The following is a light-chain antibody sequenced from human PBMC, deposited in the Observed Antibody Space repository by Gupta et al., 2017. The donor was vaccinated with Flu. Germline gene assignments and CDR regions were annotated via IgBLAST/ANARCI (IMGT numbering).Light chain of an antibody. J-gene: IGLJ1*01. V-gene: IGLV1-40*01. CDR2: ANT. CDR1: SSNIGAGYH. CDR3: QSYENSLTGSRV. Sequence: QSVLTQPPSVSGAPGQSVTISCTGSSSNIGAGYHAQCYQQLPGTAPNLLLYANTVRHPGAPDRFSCSHSGTSAALTITGLQAEEEADYYCQSYENSLTGSRVFGTGTKVTVL.